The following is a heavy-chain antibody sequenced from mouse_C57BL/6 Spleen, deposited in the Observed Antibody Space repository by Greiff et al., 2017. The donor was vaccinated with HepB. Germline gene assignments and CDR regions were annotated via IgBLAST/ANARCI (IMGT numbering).Heavy chain of an antibody. CDR3: ARWTTVVDAMDY. J-gene: IGHJ4*01. Sequence: VQLKQSGPELVKPGDSVKISCKASGYSFTGYFMNWVMQSHGKSLEWIGRINPYNGDTFYNQKFKGKATLTVDKSSSTAHMELRSLTSEDSAVYYCARWTTVVDAMDYWGQGTSVTVSS. D-gene: IGHD1-1*01. V-gene: IGHV1-20*01. CDR1: GYSFTGYF. CDR2: INPYNGDT.